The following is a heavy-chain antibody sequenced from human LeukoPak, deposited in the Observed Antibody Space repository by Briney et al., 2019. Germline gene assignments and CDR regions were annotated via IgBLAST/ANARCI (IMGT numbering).Heavy chain of an antibody. Sequence: GESLKISCKASGCSFPSSWFGWVRQMPGKGLEWMAIIYPDSDTRYRPTFQGQVTISADKSISTAYLQWSNLKASDTAMYYCARHGERSKYWGQGTLVTVSS. CDR2: IYPDSDT. CDR3: ARHGERSKY. V-gene: IGHV5-51*01. D-gene: IGHD1-1*01. J-gene: IGHJ4*02. CDR1: GCSFPSSW.